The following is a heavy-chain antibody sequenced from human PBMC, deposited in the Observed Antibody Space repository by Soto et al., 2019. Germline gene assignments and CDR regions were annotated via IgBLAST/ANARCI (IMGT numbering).Heavy chain of an antibody. CDR2: IIPILGIA. J-gene: IGHJ5*02. Sequence: QFQLVQSGAEVKKPGSSVKVSCKASGGTFSSYIISWVRQAPGQGLEWMGRIIPILGIANYAQKFQGRVTSTADKSTSTAYMELRSLSSEDAAVYYCAHGRWEERRYGYGGGFGHWGQGTLVTVSS. CDR3: AHGRWEERRYGYGGGFGH. CDR1: GGTFSSYI. D-gene: IGHD5-12*01. V-gene: IGHV1-69*02.